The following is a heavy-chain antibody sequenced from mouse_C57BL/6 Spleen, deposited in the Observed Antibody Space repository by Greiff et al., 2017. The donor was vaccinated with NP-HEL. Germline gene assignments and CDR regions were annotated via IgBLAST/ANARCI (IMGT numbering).Heavy chain of an antibody. V-gene: IGHV5-17*01. J-gene: IGHJ4*01. Sequence: EVKLVESGGGLVKPGGSLKLSCAASGFTFTDYGMHWVRQAPEKGLEWVAYISSGSSTIYYADTVKGRFTITRDNAKNTLFLQITSLRSEDTGMFYGARRDYGSRDAMDYWGQGTSVTVSS. CDR3: ARRDYGSRDAMDY. CDR2: ISSGSSTI. CDR1: GFTFTDYG. D-gene: IGHD1-1*01.